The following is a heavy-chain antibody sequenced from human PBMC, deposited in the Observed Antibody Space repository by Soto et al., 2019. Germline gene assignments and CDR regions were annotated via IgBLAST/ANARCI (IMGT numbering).Heavy chain of an antibody. D-gene: IGHD3-22*01. CDR2: ISAYNGNT. CDR1: GYTFTNYG. J-gene: IGHJ5*02. V-gene: IGHV1-18*01. CDR3: ARQVTLYTSQGWGSYDSSVSWFDP. Sequence: GSSVKVSCKASGYTFTNYGITWLRQAPGQGLEWMGWISAYNGNTNYAQKFQGRVTMTTDTSTSTAYMELRSLRSDDTAVYYCARQVTLYTSQGWGSYDSSVSWFDPWGQGTLDIVS.